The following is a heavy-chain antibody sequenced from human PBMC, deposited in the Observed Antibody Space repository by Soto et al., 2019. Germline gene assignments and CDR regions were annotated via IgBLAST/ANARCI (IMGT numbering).Heavy chain of an antibody. D-gene: IGHD5-18*01. Sequence: SETLSITCTVSGGSISSYYWSWIRQPPGKGLEWIGYIYYSGSTNYNPSLKSRVTISVDTSKNQFSLKLSSVTAADTAVYYCARDSGYSYANYYYYGMDVSGQGTTVTVSS. CDR3: ARDSGYSYANYYYYGMDV. CDR1: GGSISSYY. J-gene: IGHJ6*02. V-gene: IGHV4-59*01. CDR2: IYYSGST.